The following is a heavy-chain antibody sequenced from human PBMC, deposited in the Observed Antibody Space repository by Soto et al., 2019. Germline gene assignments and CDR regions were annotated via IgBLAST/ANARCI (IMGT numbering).Heavy chain of an antibody. J-gene: IGHJ4*02. CDR2: ISSSGSTI. Sequence: LRLSCAASGFTFSSYEMNWVRQAPGKGLEWVSYISSSGSTIYYADSVKGRLTISRDNAKNSLYLQMNSLRAEDTAVYYCARAPGIAVAGTPPYFDYWGQGTLVTVSS. V-gene: IGHV3-48*03. CDR1: GFTFSSYE. D-gene: IGHD6-19*01. CDR3: ARAPGIAVAGTPPYFDY.